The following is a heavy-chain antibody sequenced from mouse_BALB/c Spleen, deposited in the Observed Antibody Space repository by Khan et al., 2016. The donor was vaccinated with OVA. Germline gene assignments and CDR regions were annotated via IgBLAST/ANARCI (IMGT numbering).Heavy chain of an antibody. J-gene: IGHJ4*01. CDR3: AKPYYAHYYAMDY. Sequence: QVQLKESGPGLVAPSQSLSITCTVSGFSLTDYGVSWIRQPPGKGLEWLGLIWGGGTTYYNSALKSRLSINKDNSKSQVFLKMNSLQTDDTAMYXYAKPYYAHYYAMDYWGQGTSVTVSS. V-gene: IGHV2-6-5*01. CDR1: GFSLTDYG. D-gene: IGHD1-1*02. CDR2: IWGGGTT.